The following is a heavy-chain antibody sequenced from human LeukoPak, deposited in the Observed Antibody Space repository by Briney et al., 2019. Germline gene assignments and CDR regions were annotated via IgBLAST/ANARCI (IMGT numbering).Heavy chain of an antibody. CDR2: ISYDGSNK. CDR1: GVTFSSYG. J-gene: IGHJ3*02. V-gene: IGHV3-30*18. D-gene: IGHD6-13*01. Sequence: GKSLRLSCAASGVTFSSYGMHWGRQAPGKGLELVAVISYDGSNKYYADSVKSRFTISTDNSKNTLYLQMNSLRAEDTAVYCCAKAFSSSWHDAFDSWGEGTMVTVCS. CDR3: AKAFSSSWHDAFDS.